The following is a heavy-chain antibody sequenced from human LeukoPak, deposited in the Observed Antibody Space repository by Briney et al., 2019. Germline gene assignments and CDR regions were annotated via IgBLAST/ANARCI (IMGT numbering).Heavy chain of an antibody. V-gene: IGHV3-23*01. Sequence: GGSLRLSCAVSGFTFSSHAMTWVRQAPGKGLQWVSSISISGDSTYYADSVKGRFTISRDNSKNTLYLQMNSLRADDMAVYYCANEIRPNDYWGQGTLVTVSS. J-gene: IGHJ4*02. CDR2: ISISGDST. CDR1: GFTFSSHA. CDR3: ANEIRPNDY.